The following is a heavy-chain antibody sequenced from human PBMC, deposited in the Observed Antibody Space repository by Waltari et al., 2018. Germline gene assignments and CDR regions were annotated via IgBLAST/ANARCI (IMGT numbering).Heavy chain of an antibody. Sequence: EVQLLESGGGLVQPRGSLRLSCAASGFTFSSYAMSWVRQATGKGLEWVSAIIGSGGSTYYAVSAKARFTISRDNSTNTLYLQMKSLRAPATVVYYCAKTAYYILSGYSDYWGQRTLVTVSS. D-gene: IGHD3-9*01. CDR2: IIGSGGST. CDR3: AKTAYYILSGYSDY. V-gene: IGHV3-23*01. CDR1: GFTFSSYA. J-gene: IGHJ4*02.